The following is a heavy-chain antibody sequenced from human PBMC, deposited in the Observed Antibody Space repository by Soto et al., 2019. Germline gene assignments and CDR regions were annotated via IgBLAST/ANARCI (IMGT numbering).Heavy chain of an antibody. CDR3: ASQRGEIAAAGPSLDY. V-gene: IGHV3-23*01. J-gene: IGHJ4*02. D-gene: IGHD6-13*01. CDR1: GFTFSDYA. CDR2: ISASGGIT. Sequence: EVQLLESGGGLVQPGGSLRLSCAASGFTFSDYAMSWVRQTPGKGLEWVSVISASGGITYYADSVRGRFTIFRDNSKNTLHLQMDSLRAEDTAVYYCASQRGEIAAAGPSLDYWGQGTLVTVSS.